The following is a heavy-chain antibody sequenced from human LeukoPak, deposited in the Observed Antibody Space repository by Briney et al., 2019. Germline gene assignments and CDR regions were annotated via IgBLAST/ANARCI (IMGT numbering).Heavy chain of an antibody. D-gene: IGHD2-15*01. CDR3: ARVRYCSGGSCYLYYFDY. CDR2: IYYSGST. V-gene: IGHV4-31*03. Sequence: SETLSLTCTVSGGSISSGGYYWSWIRQHPGKGLEWIGYIYYSGSTYYNPSLKSRVTISVDTSKNQFSLELSSVTAADTAVYYCARVRYCSGGSCYLYYFDYWGQGTLVTVSS. J-gene: IGHJ4*02. CDR1: GGSISSGGYY.